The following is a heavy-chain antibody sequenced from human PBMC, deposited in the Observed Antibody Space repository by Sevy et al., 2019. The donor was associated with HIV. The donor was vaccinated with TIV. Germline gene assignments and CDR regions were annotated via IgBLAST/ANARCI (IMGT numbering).Heavy chain of an antibody. J-gene: IGHJ3*02. V-gene: IGHV1-2*02. CDR3: ARVCYYDSSGYYYDGPYDAFDI. CDR2: INPNSGGT. CDR1: GYTFTGYY. Sequence: ASVKVSCKASGYTFTGYYMHWVRQAPGQGLEWMGWINPNSGGTNYAQKFQGRVTMTRETSISTAYMELSRLRSDDTAVYYCARVCYYDSSGYYYDGPYDAFDIWGQGTMVTVSS. D-gene: IGHD3-22*01.